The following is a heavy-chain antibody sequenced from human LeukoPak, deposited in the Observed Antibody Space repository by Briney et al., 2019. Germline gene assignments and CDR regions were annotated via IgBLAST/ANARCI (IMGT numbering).Heavy chain of an antibody. Sequence: KASSKASGYTLTNYSTQGVPDSPQQRLERMGIINPYGDSTSYAQKFQGRVTMTRDTSTSTVYLELSSLRSEDTAVYYCARDPRLSRGYSTGILCYFDLWGRSTLVTVSS. D-gene: IGHD3-22*01. J-gene: IGHJ2*01. V-gene: IGHV1-46*01. CDR2: INPYGDST. CDR3: ARDPRLSRGYSTGILCYFDL. CDR1: GYTLTNYS.